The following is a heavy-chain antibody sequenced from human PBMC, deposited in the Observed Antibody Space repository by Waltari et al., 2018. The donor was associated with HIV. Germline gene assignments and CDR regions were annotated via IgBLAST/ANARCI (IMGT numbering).Heavy chain of an antibody. V-gene: IGHV3-53*02. CDR2: VYGGGNT. D-gene: IGHD5-18*01. CDR3: ARDRGSSYGYYFDY. Sequence: EVQLVETGGGLIQPGGSLRLSCAVSGFNVNDNYMSWVRQAPGKGLEWVSVVYGGGNTYYAEFVKGRFTISRDKSKNTMYLQMNSLKADDTAVYYCARDRGSSYGYYFDYWGQGTLVTVSS. CDR1: GFNVNDNY. J-gene: IGHJ4*02.